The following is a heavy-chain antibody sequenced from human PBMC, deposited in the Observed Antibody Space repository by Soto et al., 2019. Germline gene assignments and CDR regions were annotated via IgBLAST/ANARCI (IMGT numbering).Heavy chain of an antibody. J-gene: IGHJ6*02. CDR2: IDPSDSYS. CDR1: GYNFTTFW. Sequence: GESLKISCKASGYNFTTFWISWMRQVPGKGLEWMGRIDPSDSYSNYSPSFQGHITISADKSINTAYLHFSNLKASDTAVYYCARHFPLPTDLQFYYYYYYGVDVWGHGTAVTAP. CDR3: ARHFPLPTDLQFYYYYYYGVDV. V-gene: IGHV5-10-1*01. D-gene: IGHD3-3*02.